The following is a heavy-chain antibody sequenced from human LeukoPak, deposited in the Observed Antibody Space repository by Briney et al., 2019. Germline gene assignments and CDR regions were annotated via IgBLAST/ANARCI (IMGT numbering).Heavy chain of an antibody. CDR1: GRPISSYY. CDR2: IYYSGST. D-gene: IGHD5-18*01. J-gene: IGHJ4*02. CDR3: ARVDTAMVMY. Sequence: SETLSLTCTVSGRPISSYYWSWLRQPPGKGLEWLGYIYYSGSTTYNPSLKSRVTISVDTSKNQFSLKLSSVTAADTAVYYCARVDTAMVMYWGQGTLVTVSS. V-gene: IGHV4-59*01.